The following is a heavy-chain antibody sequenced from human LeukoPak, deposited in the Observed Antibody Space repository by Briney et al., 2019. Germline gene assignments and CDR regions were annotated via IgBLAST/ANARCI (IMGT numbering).Heavy chain of an antibody. CDR2: ISSSGSTI. CDR3: ARIRMHAFDV. CDR1: GFTFSSYE. V-gene: IGHV3-48*03. Sequence: GGSLRLSCAASGFTFSSYEMNWVRQAPGKGLEWASYISSSGSTIYYADSVKGRFTISRDNAKNSLYLQMNSLRAEDTALYYCARIRMHAFDVWGQGTMVTVSS. J-gene: IGHJ3*01.